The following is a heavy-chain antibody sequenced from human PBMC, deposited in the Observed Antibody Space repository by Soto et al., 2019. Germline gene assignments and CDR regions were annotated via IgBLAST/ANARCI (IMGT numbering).Heavy chain of an antibody. CDR1: GFIVSSNS. D-gene: IGHD4-17*01. CDR2: ISSDDST. CDR3: ASSEDYDDYGEDTFDI. Sequence: GGSLRLSCAVSGFIVSSNSMNWVRQAPGKGLEWVSLISSDDSTHYADSVKGRFTISRDKSNNALFLQMNSLRAEDTAVYYCASSEDYDDYGEDTFDIWGQGTKVTVSS. J-gene: IGHJ3*02. V-gene: IGHV3-66*01.